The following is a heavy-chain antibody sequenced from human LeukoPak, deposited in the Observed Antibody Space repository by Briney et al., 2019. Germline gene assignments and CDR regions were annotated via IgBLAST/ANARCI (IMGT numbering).Heavy chain of an antibody. J-gene: IGHJ4*02. CDR2: ISGSGGST. V-gene: IGHV3-23*01. Sequence: GGSLRLSCAASGFTFSSYAMSWVRQAPGKGLEWVSAISGSGGSTYYADSVKGRFTISRDNSKNTLYLRMNSLRAEDTAVYYCAKDGAVRIAAAGTFDYWGQGTLVTVSS. CDR3: AKDGAVRIAAAGTFDY. CDR1: GFTFSSYA. D-gene: IGHD6-13*01.